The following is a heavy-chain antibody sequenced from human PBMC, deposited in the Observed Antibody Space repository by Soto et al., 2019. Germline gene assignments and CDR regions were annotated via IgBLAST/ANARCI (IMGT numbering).Heavy chain of an antibody. CDR2: IIPIFGTA. J-gene: IGHJ4*02. CDR1: GGTFSSYA. D-gene: IGHD3-3*01. CDR3: ARDHDFWNGYYFDY. V-gene: IGHV1-69*13. Sequence: GASVKVSCKAPGGTFSSYAISWVRQAPGQGLEWMGGIIPIFGTANYAQKFQGRVTITADASTSTAYMELSSLRSEDTAVYYCARDHDFWNGYYFDYWGQGTLVTVSS.